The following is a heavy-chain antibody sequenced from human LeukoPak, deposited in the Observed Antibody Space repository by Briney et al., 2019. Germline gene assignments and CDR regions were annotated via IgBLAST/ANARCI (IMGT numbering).Heavy chain of an antibody. CDR3: AKLPHSIYEKYFQH. CDR1: GFTFTAYA. J-gene: IGHJ1*01. Sequence: GGSLRLSCAASGFTFTAYAMSWVRQAPGKGLEWVSAISGSGGSTYYADSVKGRFTISRDNSKNTLYLQMNSLRAEDTAVYYCAKLPHSIYEKYFQHWGQGTLVTVSS. V-gene: IGHV3-23*01. D-gene: IGHD5/OR15-5a*01. CDR2: ISGSGGST.